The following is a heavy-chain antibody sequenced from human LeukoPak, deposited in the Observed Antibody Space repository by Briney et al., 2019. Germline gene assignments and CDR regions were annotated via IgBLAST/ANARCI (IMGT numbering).Heavy chain of an antibody. V-gene: IGHV4-34*01. CDR2: INHSGST. D-gene: IGHD6-19*01. CDR3: ARVVAVAGMDY. CDR1: GGSFSGYY. J-gene: IGHJ4*02. Sequence: SETLSLTCAVYGGSFSGYYWSWIRQPPGKGLEWIGEINHSGSTNYNPSLKSRVTISVDTSKNQFSLKLSSVTAADTAVYYCARVVAVAGMDYWGQGTLVTVSS.